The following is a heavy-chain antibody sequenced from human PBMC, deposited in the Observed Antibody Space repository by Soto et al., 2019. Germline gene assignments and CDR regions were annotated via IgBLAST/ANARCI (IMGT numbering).Heavy chain of an antibody. CDR3: ARGGVVATLGFFDY. CDR1: GGSISSYY. J-gene: IGHJ4*02. V-gene: IGHV4-59*01. CDR2: IYYSGST. D-gene: IGHD2-15*01. Sequence: SETLSLTCTVSGGSISSYYWSWIRQPPGKGLEWIGYIYYSGSTNYNPSLKSRVTISVDTSKNQFSLKLSSVTAADTAVYYCARGGVVATLGFFDYWGQGTLVTVSS.